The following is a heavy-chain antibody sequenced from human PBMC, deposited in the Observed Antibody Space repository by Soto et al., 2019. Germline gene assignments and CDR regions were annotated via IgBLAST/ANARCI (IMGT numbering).Heavy chain of an antibody. CDR1: GFTFSSYW. D-gene: IGHD2-2*01. Sequence: GGSLRLSCAASGFTFSSYWMSLVRQAPGKGLEWVANIKQDGSEKYYVDSVKGRFTISRDNAKNSLYLQMNSLRAEDTAVYYCARISTSCYDAFDIWGQGTMVTVSS. J-gene: IGHJ3*02. CDR2: IKQDGSEK. CDR3: ARISTSCYDAFDI. V-gene: IGHV3-7*01.